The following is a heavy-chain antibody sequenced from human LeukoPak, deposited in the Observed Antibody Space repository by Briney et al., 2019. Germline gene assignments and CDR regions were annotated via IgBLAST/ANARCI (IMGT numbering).Heavy chain of an antibody. CDR3: ARDPRLAYTPTSDALDI. CDR1: GGTFSSYA. D-gene: IGHD2-2*02. J-gene: IGHJ3*02. V-gene: IGHV1-69*13. CDR2: IIPIFGTT. Sequence: GASVKVSCTASGGTFSSYAISWVRQAPGQGLEWMGGIIPIFGTTNYAQKFQGRVTITADESTSTAYMELSSLRSEDTAVYYCARDPRLAYTPTSDALDIWGQGTMVTVSP.